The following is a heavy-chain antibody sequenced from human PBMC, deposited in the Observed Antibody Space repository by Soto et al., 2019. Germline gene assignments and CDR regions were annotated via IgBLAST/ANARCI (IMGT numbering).Heavy chain of an antibody. CDR1: GYTFTSYY. Sequence: VASVKVSCKASGYTFTSYYMHWVRQAPGQGLEWMGIINPSGGSTSYAQKFQGRVTMTRDTSTSTVYMELSSLRSEDTAVYYCARAITIFGVVILDYGMDVWGQGTTVTVSS. D-gene: IGHD3-3*01. CDR3: ARAITIFGVVILDYGMDV. CDR2: INPSGGST. J-gene: IGHJ6*02. V-gene: IGHV1-46*01.